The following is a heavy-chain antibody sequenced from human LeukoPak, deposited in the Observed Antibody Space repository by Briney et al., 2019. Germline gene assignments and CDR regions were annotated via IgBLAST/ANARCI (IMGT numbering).Heavy chain of an antibody. CDR3: ARLITYSNYYYYYYMDV. D-gene: IGHD5-12*01. V-gene: IGHV1-8*01. CDR2: MNPNSGNT. CDR1: GYTFTSYD. Sequence: PLASVMVSCKASGYTFTSYDINWVRQATGQGLEWMGWMNPNSGNTGYAQKFQGTVTMTRNTSISTAYMELSSLRSEDTAVYYCARLITYSNYYYYYYMDVWGKGTTVTISS. J-gene: IGHJ6*03.